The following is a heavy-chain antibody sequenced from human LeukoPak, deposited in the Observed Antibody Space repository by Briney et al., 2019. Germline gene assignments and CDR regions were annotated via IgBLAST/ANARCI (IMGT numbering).Heavy chain of an antibody. Sequence: ASVKVSCKASGYTFTSYAMHWVRQAPGQRLEWMGWINAGNGNTKYSQKFQGRVTITRDTSASTAYMELSSLRSEDTAVYYCVREWGIAVAGPFDYWGQGTLVTVSS. CDR1: GYTFTSYA. D-gene: IGHD6-19*01. V-gene: IGHV1-3*01. CDR2: INAGNGNT. CDR3: VREWGIAVAGPFDY. J-gene: IGHJ4*02.